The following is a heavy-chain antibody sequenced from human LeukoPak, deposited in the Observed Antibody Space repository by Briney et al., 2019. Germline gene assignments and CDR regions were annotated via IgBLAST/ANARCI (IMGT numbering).Heavy chain of an antibody. CDR2: IYYSGST. D-gene: IGHD3-10*01. V-gene: IGHV4-39*01. CDR1: GGSISSSSYY. CDR3: AGGRGGAFDI. Sequence: SETLSLTCTVSGGSISSSSYYWGWIRQPPGKGLEWIGSIYYSGSTYYNPSLKSRVTISVDTSKNQFSLKLSSVTAADTAVYYCAGGRGGAFDIWGQGTMVTDSS. J-gene: IGHJ3*02.